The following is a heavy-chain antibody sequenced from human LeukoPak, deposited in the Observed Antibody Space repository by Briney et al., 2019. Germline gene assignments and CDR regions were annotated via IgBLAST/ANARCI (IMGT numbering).Heavy chain of an antibody. CDR2: ISYDGSNK. CDR1: GFTFSSYA. J-gene: IGHJ4*02. V-gene: IGHV3-30-3*01. Sequence: GGSLRLSCAAPGFTFSSYAMHWVRQAPGKGLEWVAVISYDGSNKYYADSVKGRFTISRDNSKNTLYLQMNSLRAEDTAVYYCARDGGVGDGYEAIDYWGQGTLVTVSS. CDR3: ARDGGVGDGYEAIDY. D-gene: IGHD5-24*01.